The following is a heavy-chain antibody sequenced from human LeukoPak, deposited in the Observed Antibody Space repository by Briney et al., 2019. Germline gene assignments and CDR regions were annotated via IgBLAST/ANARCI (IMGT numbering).Heavy chain of an antibody. Sequence: PGXGLXWXGYIYYSGSTNYNPSLKRRVTISVDTSKNQFSLKLSSVTAADTAVYYCARDWPFYYGSGSYRPNWYFDLWGRGTLVTVSS. CDR3: ARDWPFYYGSGSYRPNWYFDL. V-gene: IGHV4-59*01. D-gene: IGHD3-10*01. CDR2: IYYSGST. J-gene: IGHJ2*01.